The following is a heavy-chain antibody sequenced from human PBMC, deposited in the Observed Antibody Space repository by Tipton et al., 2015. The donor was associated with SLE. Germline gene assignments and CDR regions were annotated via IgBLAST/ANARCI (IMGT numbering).Heavy chain of an antibody. V-gene: IGHV4-38-2*01. CDR3: ARPSRGHGDYDN. J-gene: IGHJ4*02. Sequence: TLSLTCAVSGYSITYDHNWGWIRQPPGKGLEWVGSIHHSGKTYYNPSLKSRVTVSVDTSKNHLSLNLSSVTAADTAVYYCARPSRGHGDYDNWGQGTQVTVSS. D-gene: IGHD4-17*01. CDR2: IHHSGKT. CDR1: GYSITYDHN.